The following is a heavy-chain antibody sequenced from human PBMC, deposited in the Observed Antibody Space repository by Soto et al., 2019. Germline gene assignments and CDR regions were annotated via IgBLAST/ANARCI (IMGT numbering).Heavy chain of an antibody. V-gene: IGHV4-4*02. CDR3: ASPSSSSYYYYGMDV. J-gene: IGHJ6*02. CDR2: IYHSGST. D-gene: IGHD6-6*01. Sequence: PSETLSLTCAVSGGSISSSNWWSWVRQPPGKGLEWIGEIYHSGSTNYNPSLKSRVTISVDKSKNQFSLKLSSVTAADTAVYYCASPSSSSYYYYGMDVWGQGTTVTVSS. CDR1: GGSISSSNW.